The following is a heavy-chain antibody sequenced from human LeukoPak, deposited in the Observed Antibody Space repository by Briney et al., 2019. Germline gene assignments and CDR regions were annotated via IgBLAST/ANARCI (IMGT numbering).Heavy chain of an antibody. J-gene: IGHJ4*02. Sequence: PGGSLRLSCAASGFTFDDHAMHWVRQAPGKGLEWVSGLSWNSGSIDYADSVKGRFTISRDNAKNSLYLQMNSLRAEDTALYYCAKGPGMATVKRYLDYWGQRTLVTVSS. CDR3: AKGPGMATVKRYLDY. CDR1: GFTFDDHA. CDR2: LSWNSGSI. D-gene: IGHD5-24*01. V-gene: IGHV3-9*01.